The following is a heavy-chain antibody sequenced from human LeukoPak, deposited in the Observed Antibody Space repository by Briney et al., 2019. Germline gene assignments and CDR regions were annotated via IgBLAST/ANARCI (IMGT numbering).Heavy chain of an antibody. V-gene: IGHV3-30-3*01. CDR3: ARDESPYGDLIDY. Sequence: PGRSLRLSCAASGLTFSSYAMHWVRQAPGKGLEWVAVISYDGSNKYYADSVKGRFTISRDNSKNTPYLQMNSLRAEDTAVYYCARDESPYGDLIDYWGQGTLVTVSS. CDR1: GLTFSSYA. CDR2: ISYDGSNK. J-gene: IGHJ4*02. D-gene: IGHD4-17*01.